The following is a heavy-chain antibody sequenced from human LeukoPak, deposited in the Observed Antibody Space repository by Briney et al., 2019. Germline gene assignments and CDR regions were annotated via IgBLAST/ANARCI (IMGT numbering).Heavy chain of an antibody. CDR2: ILYDGGNK. D-gene: IGHD2-15*01. J-gene: IGHJ3*02. V-gene: IGHV3-30-3*01. CDR1: GFTFSYYA. CDR3: AREFGGAFDI. Sequence: GRSLRLSCTASGFTFSYYAIHWVRQAPRKGLEWVAIILYDGGNKYYADSVKGRLTISRDNSKNTVNLQMNSLGAEDTAVYYCAREFGGAFDIWGQGTMVAVSS.